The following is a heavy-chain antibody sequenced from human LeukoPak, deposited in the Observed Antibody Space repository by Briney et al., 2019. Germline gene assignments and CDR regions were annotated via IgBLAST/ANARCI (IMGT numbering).Heavy chain of an antibody. J-gene: IGHJ6*03. D-gene: IGHD4-17*01. CDR3: ARLGPVNKDHYIDV. CDR1: GFTFSSYE. Sequence: GGSLRLSCAASGFTFSSYEMNWVRRAPGKGLEWVSYISSSGSTIYYADSVKGRFTISRDNAKNSLYLQMNSLRAEDTAVYFCARLGPVNKDHYIDVGGKGTTVTISS. V-gene: IGHV3-48*03. CDR2: ISSSGSTI.